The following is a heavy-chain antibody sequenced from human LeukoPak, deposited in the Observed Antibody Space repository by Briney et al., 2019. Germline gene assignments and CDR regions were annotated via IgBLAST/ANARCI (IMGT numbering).Heavy chain of an antibody. Sequence: SETLSLTCAVYGGSFSGYYWSWIRQPPGKGLGWIGEINHSGSTNYNPSLKSRVTISVDTSKNQFSLKLSSVTAADTAVYYCARDLYSSRTNDAFVIWGQGTMVTVSS. D-gene: IGHD6-13*01. CDR3: ARDLYSSRTNDAFVI. CDR1: GGSFSGYY. V-gene: IGHV4-34*01. J-gene: IGHJ3*02. CDR2: INHSGST.